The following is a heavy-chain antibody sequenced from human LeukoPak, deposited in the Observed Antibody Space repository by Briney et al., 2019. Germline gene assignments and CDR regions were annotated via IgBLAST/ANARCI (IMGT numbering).Heavy chain of an antibody. CDR1: GLSFSNAW. CDR2: IRTKTDGGTA. CDR3: TARNLTVAYCTYYCGMDV. J-gene: IGHJ6*02. V-gene: IGHV3-15*07. Sequence: PGGSLRLSCAASGLSFSNAWMNWVRQAPGKRLEWVGRIRTKTDGGTADYAAPVQGRVTISRDDSKTTLYLEMNNLKIEDTAVYYCTARNLTVAYCTYYCGMDVWGQGTTVTVSS. D-gene: IGHD3-9*01.